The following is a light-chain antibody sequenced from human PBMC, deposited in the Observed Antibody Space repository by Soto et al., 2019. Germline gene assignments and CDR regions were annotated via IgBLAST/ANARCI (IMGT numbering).Light chain of an antibody. CDR1: SSNIGAGYD. V-gene: IGLV1-40*01. Sequence: QSVLTQPPSVSGAPGQRVTISCTGSSSNIGAGYDVHWYQQLPGTAPKLLIYGNSNRPSGVPDRFSGSKSGTSASLAITGLQAEDEADYYCQSYASSLSPVVFGGGTKVTVL. CDR3: QSYASSLSPVV. J-gene: IGLJ2*01. CDR2: GNS.